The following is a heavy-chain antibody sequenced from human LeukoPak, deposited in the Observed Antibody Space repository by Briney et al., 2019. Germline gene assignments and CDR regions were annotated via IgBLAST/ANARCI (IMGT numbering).Heavy chain of an antibody. J-gene: IGHJ4*02. V-gene: IGHV4-4*07. CDR3: ARDRHDYDSSGYYYVDY. CDR2: VHTSGST. Sequence: SETLSLTCTVSGGSISSYYWSWIRQPAGKGLEWIGRVHTSGSTNYNPSLKSRVTMSVDTSKNQFSLKLSSVTAADTAVYYCARDRHDYDSSGYYYVDYWGQGTLVTVSS. CDR1: GGSISSYY. D-gene: IGHD3-22*01.